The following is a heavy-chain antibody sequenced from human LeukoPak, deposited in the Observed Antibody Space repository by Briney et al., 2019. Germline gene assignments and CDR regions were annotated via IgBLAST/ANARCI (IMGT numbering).Heavy chain of an antibody. Sequence: SETLSLTCAVYGVSFSGYYWSWIRQPPGKGLEWIGEINHSGSTNYNPSLKSRVTISVDTSKNQFSLKLSSVTAADTAVYYCARGARYVRYWGQGTLVTVSS. V-gene: IGHV4-34*01. CDR1: GVSFSGYY. CDR3: ARGARYVRY. J-gene: IGHJ4*02. D-gene: IGHD3-10*02. CDR2: INHSGST.